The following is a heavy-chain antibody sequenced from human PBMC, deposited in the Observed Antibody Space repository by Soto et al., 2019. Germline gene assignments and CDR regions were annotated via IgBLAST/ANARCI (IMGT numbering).Heavy chain of an antibody. J-gene: IGHJ5*02. Sequence: SETLSLTCSLSVFSVNYGFNYLCFIRQPPWKGLEWIGCIDYSGTANFDPSLRSRVPTSLGTSKNQFSLRLTSVTSEDTAIYYCARGVGQWMVNWFAQWGKGHMVTVSS. CDR1: VFSVNYGFNY. CDR2: IDYSGTA. CDR3: ARGVGQWMVNWFAQ. V-gene: IGHV4-61*01. D-gene: IGHD6-19*01.